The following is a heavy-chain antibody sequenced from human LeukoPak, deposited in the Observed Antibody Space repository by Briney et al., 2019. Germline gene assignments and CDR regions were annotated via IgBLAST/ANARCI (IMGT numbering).Heavy chain of an antibody. CDR1: GGTFSSYA. CDR3: ARDLRFLEWLSQRHWFDP. J-gene: IGHJ5*02. D-gene: IGHD3-3*01. V-gene: IGHV1-69*13. CDR2: IIPIFGTA. Sequence: SVKVSCMASGGTFSSYAISWVRQAPGQGLEWMGGIIPIFGTANYAQKFQGRVTITADESTSTAYMELSSLRSEDTAVYYCARDLRFLEWLSQRHWFDPWGQGTLVTVSS.